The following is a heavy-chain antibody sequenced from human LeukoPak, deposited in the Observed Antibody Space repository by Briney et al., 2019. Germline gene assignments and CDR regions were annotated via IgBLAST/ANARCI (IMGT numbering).Heavy chain of an antibody. CDR3: ARVVSSSWINFFDY. Sequence: PSETLSLTCTVSGGSISSYYWSWLRQPPGKGLEWIGYIYYSGSTNYNPSLKSRVTISVDTSKNQFSLKLSSVTAADTAVYYCARVVSSSWINFFDYWGQGTLVTVSS. CDR1: GGSISSYY. J-gene: IGHJ4*02. D-gene: IGHD6-13*01. V-gene: IGHV4-59*01. CDR2: IYYSGST.